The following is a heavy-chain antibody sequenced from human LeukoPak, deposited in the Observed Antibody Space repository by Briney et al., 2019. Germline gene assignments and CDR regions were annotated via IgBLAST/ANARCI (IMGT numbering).Heavy chain of an antibody. Sequence: ASVKVSCKASGYTFIGYYMHWVRQAPGQGLEWMGWINPNSGGTNYAQKFQGRVTMTRDTSISTAYMELSRLRSDDTAVYYCARDSRIAAAGTSSFDPWGQGTLVTVSS. CDR1: GYTFIGYY. J-gene: IGHJ5*02. CDR3: ARDSRIAAAGTSSFDP. D-gene: IGHD6-13*01. V-gene: IGHV1-2*02. CDR2: INPNSGGT.